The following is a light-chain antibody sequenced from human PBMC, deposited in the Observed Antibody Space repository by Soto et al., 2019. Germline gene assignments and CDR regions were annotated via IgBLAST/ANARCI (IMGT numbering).Light chain of an antibody. Sequence: AIRMTQSRSSLSASTVDRVAITCRASQDIGSFLAWYQQKPGKAPKLLIYDASTLQSGVPSRFGGSGSGTDFTLTISSLQSEDFATYYCQQFYSYPLTFGGGTKVDIK. CDR1: QDIGSF. CDR2: DAS. V-gene: IGKV1-8*01. CDR3: QQFYSYPLT. J-gene: IGKJ4*01.